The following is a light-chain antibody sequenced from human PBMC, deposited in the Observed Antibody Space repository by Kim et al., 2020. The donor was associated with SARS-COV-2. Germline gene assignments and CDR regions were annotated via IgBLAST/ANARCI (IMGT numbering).Light chain of an antibody. CDR1: SSDSK. Sequence: AESSTLASRTGSSDSKCAWYQQRAGQPRRLIYDGATTRTGGTAARCSGRGAGTESTLTSSRQQDEDSAVYYCQQDNIWRTFGQGTKVDIK. J-gene: IGKJ1*01. CDR2: GAT. V-gene: IGKV3D-15*01. CDR3: QQDNIWRT.